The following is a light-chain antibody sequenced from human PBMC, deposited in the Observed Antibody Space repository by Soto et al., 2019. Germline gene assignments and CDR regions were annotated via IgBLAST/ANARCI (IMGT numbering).Light chain of an antibody. CDR2: EVS. CDR1: ISDVGTYNL. V-gene: IGLV2-23*02. J-gene: IGLJ1*01. Sequence: QSALTQPASVSGSPGQSITISCTGTISDVGTYNLVSLFQQHPGKAPKLMIFEVSERPSGVSNRFSGSKSGNAASLTISGLQAEDEADYYCCSYAGGATYVFGTGTKLTVL. CDR3: CSYAGGATYV.